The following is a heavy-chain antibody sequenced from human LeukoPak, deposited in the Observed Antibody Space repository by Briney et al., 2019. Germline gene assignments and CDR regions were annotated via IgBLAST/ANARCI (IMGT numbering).Heavy chain of an antibody. J-gene: IGHJ4*02. V-gene: IGHV3-23*01. CDR3: AKIRSVIAVAGTVDY. CDR2: ISGSGGST. Sequence: GGSLRLSCAASGFTFSSYAMSWVRQAAGKGLEWVSAISGSGGSTYYADSVKGRFTISRDNSKNTLYLQMNSLRAEDTAVYYCAKIRSVIAVAGTVDYWGQGTLVTVSS. CDR1: GFTFSSYA. D-gene: IGHD6-19*01.